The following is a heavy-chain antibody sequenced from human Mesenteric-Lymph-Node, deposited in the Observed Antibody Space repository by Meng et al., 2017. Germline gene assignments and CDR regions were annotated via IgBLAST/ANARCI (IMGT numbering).Heavy chain of an antibody. D-gene: IGHD2-15*01. CDR2: INSGGSVT. Sequence: GGSLRLSCTASGFTFNNYAMSWVRQAPGKGLEWVSGINSGGSVTYYADSVKGRFTISRDNSKNTLYLQMNSLSAEDTAVYYCAKGRGSSSYGGTDYWGQGAQVTVSS. CDR3: AKGRGSSSYGGTDY. V-gene: IGHV3-23*01. CDR1: GFTFNNYA. J-gene: IGHJ4*02.